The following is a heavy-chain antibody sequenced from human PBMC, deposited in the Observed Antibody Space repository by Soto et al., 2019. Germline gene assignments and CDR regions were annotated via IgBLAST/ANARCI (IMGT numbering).Heavy chain of an antibody. CDR2: ISAYNGNT. CDR1: GYTFTSYG. CDR3: ARDPPTPYYYDSSGYYPKLADY. V-gene: IGHV1-18*01. D-gene: IGHD3-22*01. Sequence: ASVKVSCKASGYTFTSYGISWVRQAPGQGLEWMGWISAYNGNTNYAQKLQGRVTMTTDTSTSTAYMELRSLRSDDTAVYYCARDPPTPYYYDSSGYYPKLADYWGQGTLVTVS. J-gene: IGHJ4*02.